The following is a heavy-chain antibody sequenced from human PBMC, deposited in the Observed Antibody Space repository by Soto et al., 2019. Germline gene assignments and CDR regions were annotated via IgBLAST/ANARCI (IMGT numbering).Heavy chain of an antibody. D-gene: IGHD2-8*01. Sequence: GASVKVSCKTSGYTFNTYGINWVRQAPVQGLEWLGLINPKSGGTSTAQKFQGWVTMTTETAISTASMELTRLPADETAIYYCARGDSTDCSNGVCSFFYNHDMDVWGQGTTVTV. CDR3: ARGDSTDCSNGVCSFFYNHDMDV. CDR2: INPKSGGT. J-gene: IGHJ6*02. V-gene: IGHV1-2*04. CDR1: GYTFNTYG.